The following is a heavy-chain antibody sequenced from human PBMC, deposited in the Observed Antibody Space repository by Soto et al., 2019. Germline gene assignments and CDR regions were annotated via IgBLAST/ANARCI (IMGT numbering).Heavy chain of an antibody. Sequence: GGSLRLSCAASGFTFSDYYMSWIRQAPGKGLEWLSYISGSSDNTNYADSVKGRFTISRDNAKKSLYLEMNSLRAEDTAVYYCATITMMAWGQGTLVTVSS. V-gene: IGHV3-11*06. J-gene: IGHJ5*02. CDR1: GFTFSDYY. CDR2: ISGSSDNT. D-gene: IGHD3-22*01. CDR3: ATITMMA.